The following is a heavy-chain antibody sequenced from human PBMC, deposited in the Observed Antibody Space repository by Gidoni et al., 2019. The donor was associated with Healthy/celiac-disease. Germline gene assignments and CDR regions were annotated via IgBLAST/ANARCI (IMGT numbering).Heavy chain of an antibody. V-gene: IGHV4-31*03. Sequence: QVQLQESGPGLVKPSQTLSLTCTVSGGSICSGGYYWSWIRQHPGKVLEWIGYIYYRWSTYYNPSLKSRVTMSVDTSKNQFSRKLSSVTAAVTAVYYCARGPDYYFDYWVQGTLVTVSS. CDR2: IYYRWST. D-gene: IGHD2-21*01. J-gene: IGHJ4*02. CDR1: GGSICSGGYY. CDR3: ARGPDYYFDY.